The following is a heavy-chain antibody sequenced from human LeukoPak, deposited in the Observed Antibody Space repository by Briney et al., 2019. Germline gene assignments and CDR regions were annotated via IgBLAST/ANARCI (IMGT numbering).Heavy chain of an antibody. CDR2: IYHSEST. CDR1: GDSINSRSYY. CDR3: ARVRRYTSSAFDY. Sequence: SETLSLTCAVSGDSINSRSYYWAWIRQPPGKGLEWIGSIYHSESTYYNPSLKSRVTISLDTSKNQFSLKMSSVTTADTAFYYCARVRRYTSSAFDYWGQGTLVTVSS. V-gene: IGHV4-39*07. D-gene: IGHD6-13*01. J-gene: IGHJ4*02.